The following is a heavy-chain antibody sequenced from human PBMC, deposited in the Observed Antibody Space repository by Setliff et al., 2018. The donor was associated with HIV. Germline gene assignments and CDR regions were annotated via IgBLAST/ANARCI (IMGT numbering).Heavy chain of an antibody. Sequence: GASVKVSCKASGYTFTNFYMHWVRQAPGQGLEWMGGIIPILGIANYAQKFQGRVTITADKSTSTAYMELSSLRSGDTAVYYCARCIAARPYYYYYMDVWGKGTTVTVSS. CDR3: ARCIAARPYYYYYMDV. CDR2: IIPILGIA. D-gene: IGHD6-6*01. CDR1: GYTFTNFY. J-gene: IGHJ6*03. V-gene: IGHV1-69*10.